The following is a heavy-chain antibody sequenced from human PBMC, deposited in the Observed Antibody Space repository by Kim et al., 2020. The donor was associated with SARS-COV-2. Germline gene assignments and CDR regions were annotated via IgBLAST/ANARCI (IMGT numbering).Heavy chain of an antibody. CDR3: AGGWVVTGSMDV. V-gene: IGHV4-59*09. Sequence: YTPSLKSQVTISVDTSKTQFSLKLSSVAAADTAVYSCAGGWVVTGSMDVWGQGTTVTVSS. J-gene: IGHJ6*02. D-gene: IGHD2-15*01.